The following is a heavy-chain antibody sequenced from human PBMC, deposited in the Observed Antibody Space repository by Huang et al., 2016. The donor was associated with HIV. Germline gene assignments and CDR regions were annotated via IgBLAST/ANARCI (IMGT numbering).Heavy chain of an antibody. J-gene: IGHJ3*01. CDR3: ARQGFGRSDAFDV. V-gene: IGHV1-18*01. D-gene: IGHD3-10*01. CDR1: GYTFINAG. CDR2: ISPNSGDT. Sequence: QVQLVQSGGEVKKTGASVKVSCKASGYTFINAGINWVRQAPGEGLEWRGWISPNSGDTKFARKVQGRVTMTTDTSTSTAYIVLRSLKSDDTATYYCARQGFGRSDAFDVWGQGTVVTVSS.